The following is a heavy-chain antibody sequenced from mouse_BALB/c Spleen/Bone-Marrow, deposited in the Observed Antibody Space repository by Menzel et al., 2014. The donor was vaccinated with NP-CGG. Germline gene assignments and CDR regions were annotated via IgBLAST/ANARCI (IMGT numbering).Heavy chain of an antibody. CDR3: ARLYYYGQFAY. CDR2: INPDSSTI. CDR1: GFDFSRYW. V-gene: IGHV4-1*02. J-gene: IGHJ3*01. Sequence: DVMLVESGGGLVQPGGSLKLSCATSGFDFSRYWMSWVRQAPGKGLEWIGEINPDSSTINYTPSLKDKLIISRDNAKNTLYLQMSKVRSEDTALYYCARLYYYGQFAYWGQGTLVTVSA. D-gene: IGHD1-1*01.